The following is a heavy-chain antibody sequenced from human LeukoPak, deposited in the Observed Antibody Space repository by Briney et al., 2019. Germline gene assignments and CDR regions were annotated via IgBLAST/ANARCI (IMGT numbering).Heavy chain of an antibody. J-gene: IGHJ5*02. CDR3: AKGGDDYGDYDWFDP. CDR1: GFTFSSYA. V-gene: IGHV3-23*01. CDR2: ISGSGGST. D-gene: IGHD4-17*01. Sequence: GGSLRLSCAASGFTFSSYAMSWVRQAPGKGLEWVSAISGSGGSTYYADSVKGRFTISRDNSKNTLYLQMNSLRAEDTAVYYCAKGGDDYGDYDWFDPWGQGTLVTVSS.